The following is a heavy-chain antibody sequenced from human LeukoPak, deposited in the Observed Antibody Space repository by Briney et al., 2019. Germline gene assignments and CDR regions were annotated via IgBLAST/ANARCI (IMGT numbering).Heavy chain of an antibody. CDR2: VNPKSGGT. D-gene: IGHD3-10*02. J-gene: IGHJ4*02. V-gene: IGHV1-2*02. CDR1: GYTFTGYY. CDR3: ARDEGELGSWNY. Sequence: ASVKVSFKASGYTFTGYYIHWVRQAPGQGLEWMGWVNPKSGGTNYAQKFQGRVTMTRDTSISTAYMELSSLRSDDTAVFYCARDEGELGSWNYWGQGTLVTVSS.